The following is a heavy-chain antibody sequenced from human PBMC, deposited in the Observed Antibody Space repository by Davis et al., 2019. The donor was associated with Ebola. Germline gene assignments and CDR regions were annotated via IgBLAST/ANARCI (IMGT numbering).Heavy chain of an antibody. V-gene: IGHV3-23*01. Sequence: PGGSLRLSCAASGFTFSSYAMSWVRQAPGKGLEWVSAISGSGGSTYYADSVKGRFTISRENSKNTLYLQMNSLRAEDTAVYYCAKLTGSYGDPGYYYGMDVWGQGTTVTVSS. D-gene: IGHD4-17*01. CDR3: AKLTGSYGDPGYYYGMDV. J-gene: IGHJ6*02. CDR1: GFTFSSYA. CDR2: ISGSGGST.